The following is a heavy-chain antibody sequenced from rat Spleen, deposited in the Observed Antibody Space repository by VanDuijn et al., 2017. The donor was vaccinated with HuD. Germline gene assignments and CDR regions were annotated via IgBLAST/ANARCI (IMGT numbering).Heavy chain of an antibody. Sequence: EVQLVESGGGLVQPGRSLKLSCAASGFTFSDFYMAWVRQAPKKGLEWVASISYEGSNTYYGDSVKGRFTFSRDNAKSTLYLQMNSLRSEDTATYYCARLGTPYVGYVMDAWGQGASVTVSS. CDR3: ARLGTPYVGYVMDA. V-gene: IGHV5-22*01. D-gene: IGHD1-11*01. J-gene: IGHJ4*01. CDR1: GFTFSDFY. CDR2: ISYEGSNT.